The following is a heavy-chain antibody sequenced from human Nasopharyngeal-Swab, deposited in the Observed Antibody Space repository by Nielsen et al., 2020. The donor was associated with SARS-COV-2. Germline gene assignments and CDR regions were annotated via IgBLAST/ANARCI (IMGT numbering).Heavy chain of an antibody. Sequence: ASVTVSCKASGYTFTGYYLHWVRQAPGQGLEWMGRINPNSGGTKYAQKFQGRVTMTRDTSITTAYLDLSRLRSDDTVVYYCARGGFVTADLYGMDVWGQGTTVTVSS. CDR3: ARGGFVTADLYGMDV. CDR1: GYTFTGYY. J-gene: IGHJ6*02. V-gene: IGHV1-2*05. D-gene: IGHD2-15*01. CDR2: INPNSGGT.